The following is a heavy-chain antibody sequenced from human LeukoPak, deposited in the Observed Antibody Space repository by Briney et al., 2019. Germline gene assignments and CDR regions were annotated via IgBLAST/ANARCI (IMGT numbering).Heavy chain of an antibody. CDR1: GFTFSSYA. D-gene: IGHD6-19*01. Sequence: GGSLRLSCAASGFTFSSYAMSWVRQAPGKGLEWVSAISGSGGSTYYADSVKGRFTISRDNSKNTLYLQMNSLRAEDTAVYCCAKDKSSGWYYFDYWGQGTLVTVSS. CDR3: AKDKSSGWYYFDY. J-gene: IGHJ4*02. V-gene: IGHV3-23*01. CDR2: ISGSGGST.